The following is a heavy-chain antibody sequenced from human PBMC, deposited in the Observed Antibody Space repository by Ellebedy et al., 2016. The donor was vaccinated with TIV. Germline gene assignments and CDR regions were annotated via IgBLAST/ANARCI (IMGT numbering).Heavy chain of an antibody. J-gene: IGHJ4*02. D-gene: IGHD1-1*01. V-gene: IGHV3-7*01. CDR3: ARADKNGTTLGY. Sequence: GESLKISCAASGFSFSGYWMSWGRQAPGTGLEWVANIKQDGSEKYYVDSVKGRFTISRDNAKNSLYLQMISLRAEDTAVYFCARADKNGTTLGYWGQGTLVTVSS. CDR1: GFSFSGYW. CDR2: IKQDGSEK.